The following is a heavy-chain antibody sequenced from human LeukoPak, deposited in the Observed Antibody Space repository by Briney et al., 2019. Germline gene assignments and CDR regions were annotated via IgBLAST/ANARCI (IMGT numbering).Heavy chain of an antibody. Sequence: ASVKVSCKASGYTFTGYYMHWVRQAPGQGLEWMGWINPDSGGTNHAQQFQGRVTMTRDTSINTAYMELSRLTSDDTAVYYCARETYGSGSYNGHNWFGPWGQGTLVTVSS. V-gene: IGHV1-2*02. J-gene: IGHJ5*02. CDR2: INPDSGGT. CDR1: GYTFTGYY. CDR3: ARETYGSGSYNGHNWFGP. D-gene: IGHD3-10*01.